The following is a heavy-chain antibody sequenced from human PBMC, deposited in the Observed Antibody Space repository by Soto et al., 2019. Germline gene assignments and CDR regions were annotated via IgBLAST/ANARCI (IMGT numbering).Heavy chain of an antibody. CDR3: ARGGDSSSWKGGAFDI. J-gene: IGHJ3*02. V-gene: IGHV1-18*01. CDR1: GYTFTSYG. Sequence: ASVKVSCKASGYTFTSYGISWVRQAPGQGLEWMGWISAYNGNTNYAQKLQGRVTMTTDTSTSTAYMELRSLRSGDTAVYYCARGGDSSSWKGGAFDIWGQGTMVTVSS. CDR2: ISAYNGNT. D-gene: IGHD6-13*01.